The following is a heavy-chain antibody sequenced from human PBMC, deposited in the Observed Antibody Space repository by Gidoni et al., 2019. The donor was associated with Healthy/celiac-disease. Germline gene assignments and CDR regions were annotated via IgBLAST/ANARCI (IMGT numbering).Heavy chain of an antibody. CDR2: IWYDGSNK. CDR1: GFTFSSYG. Sequence: QVQLVESGGGVVQPGRSLRLSCAASGFTFSSYGMHWVRQAPGKGLEWVAVIWYDGSNKYYADSVKGRFTISRDNSKNTLYLQMNSLRAEDTAVYYCARDLAAAAYFDYWGQGTLVTVSS. D-gene: IGHD6-13*01. CDR3: ARDLAAAAYFDY. V-gene: IGHV3-33*01. J-gene: IGHJ4*02.